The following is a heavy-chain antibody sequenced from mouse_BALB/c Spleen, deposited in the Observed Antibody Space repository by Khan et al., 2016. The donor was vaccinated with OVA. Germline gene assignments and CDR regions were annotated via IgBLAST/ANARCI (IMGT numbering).Heavy chain of an antibody. D-gene: IGHD2-1*01. V-gene: IGHV1-7*01. Sequence: QVHVKQSGAELAKPGASVKMSCKASGYTFTTYWMHWIKQRPGQGLEWIGYINPSTSYTEYNQKFKDKATLTADKSSSTAYMHLSSLTSENSAIYYCTRRGRYGIFAYRGQGTLVTVST. CDR1: GYTFTTYW. CDR3: TRRGRYGIFAY. J-gene: IGHJ3*01. CDR2: INPSTSYT.